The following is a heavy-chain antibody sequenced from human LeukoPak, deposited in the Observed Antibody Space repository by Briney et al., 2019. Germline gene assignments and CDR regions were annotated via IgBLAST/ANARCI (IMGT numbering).Heavy chain of an antibody. CDR2: IYHSGST. D-gene: IGHD6-13*01. CDR3: ARFRGYRGWYFDL. Sequence: SETLSLTCTVSGGSISSGGYYWSWIRQPPGKGLEWIGYIYHSGSTCYNPSLKSRVTISVDRSKNQFSLKLSSVTAADTAVYYCARFRGYRGWYFDLWGRGTLVTVSS. CDR1: GGSISSGGYY. V-gene: IGHV4-30-2*01. J-gene: IGHJ2*01.